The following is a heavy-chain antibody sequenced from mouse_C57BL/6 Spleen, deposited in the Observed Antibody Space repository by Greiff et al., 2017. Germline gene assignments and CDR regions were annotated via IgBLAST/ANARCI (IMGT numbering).Heavy chain of an antibody. CDR1: GYTFTSYW. CDR3: ARGNGSSPWFAY. V-gene: IGHV1-50*01. Sequence: QVQLQQPGAELVKPGASVKLSCKASGYTFTSYWMQWVKQRPGQGLEWIGEIDPSDSYTNYNQKFKGKATLTVDTSSSTAYMQLSSLTSEDSAVYYCARGNGSSPWFAYGGQGTLVTVSA. J-gene: IGHJ3*01. CDR2: IDPSDSYT. D-gene: IGHD1-1*01.